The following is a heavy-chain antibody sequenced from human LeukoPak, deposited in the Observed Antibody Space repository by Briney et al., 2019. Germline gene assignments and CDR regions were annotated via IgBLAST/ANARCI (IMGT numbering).Heavy chain of an antibody. D-gene: IGHD2-15*01. CDR3: ANLEDCSGGSCYFQH. CDR2: ISGSGGST. CDR1: GFTFSSYA. V-gene: IGHV3-23*01. J-gene: IGHJ1*01. Sequence: GGSLRLSCAASGFTFSSYAMSWVRQAPGKGLEWVSAISGSGGSTYYADSVKGRFTIPRDNSKNTLYLQMNSLRAEDTAVYYCANLEDCSGGSCYFQHWGQGTLVTVSS.